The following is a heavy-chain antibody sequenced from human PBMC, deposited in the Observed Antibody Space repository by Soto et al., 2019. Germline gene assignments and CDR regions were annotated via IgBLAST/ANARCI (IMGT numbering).Heavy chain of an antibody. CDR2: ISGSGGST. CDR1: GFTFSSYA. CDR3: AKIYGDYVSLFYYGMDV. J-gene: IGHJ6*02. Sequence: EVQRLESGGGWVQPGGSLRLSCAASGFTFSSYAMSWVRQAPGKGLEWVSAISGSGGSTYYAYSVKGRFTISRDNSKNTLYLQMNSLRAEDTAVYYCAKIYGDYVSLFYYGMDVWGQVTTVTVSS. D-gene: IGHD4-17*01. V-gene: IGHV3-23*01.